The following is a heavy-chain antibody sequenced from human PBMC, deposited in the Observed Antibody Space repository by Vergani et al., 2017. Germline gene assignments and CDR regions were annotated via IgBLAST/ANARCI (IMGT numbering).Heavy chain of an antibody. J-gene: IGHJ6*02. Sequence: QVQLQQWGAGLLKPSETLSLTCAVYGGSFSGYYWSWIRQPPGKGLEWIGESNHSGSTNYNPSLKSRVTISVDTSKNQFSLKLSSVTAADTAVYYCARAHYYGSGSYYNVRRSLYYYGMDVWGQGTTVTVSS. CDR1: GGSFSGYY. V-gene: IGHV4-34*01. CDR2: SNHSGST. CDR3: ARAHYYGSGSYYNVRRSLYYYGMDV. D-gene: IGHD3-10*01.